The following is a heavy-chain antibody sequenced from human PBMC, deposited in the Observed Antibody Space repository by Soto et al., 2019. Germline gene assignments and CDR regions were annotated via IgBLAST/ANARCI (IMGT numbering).Heavy chain of an antibody. J-gene: IGHJ3*02. D-gene: IGHD2-2*01. Sequence: EVQLLESGGGLVQPGGSLRLSCAASGFTFSSYAMSWVRQAPGKGLEWVSAISGSGGSTYYADSVKGRFTISRDNSKNTLYLQMNSLRAEDTAVYYCAKDIVVVPAAMGGVKNDAFDIWGQGTMVTVSS. CDR2: ISGSGGST. CDR1: GFTFSSYA. CDR3: AKDIVVVPAAMGGVKNDAFDI. V-gene: IGHV3-23*01.